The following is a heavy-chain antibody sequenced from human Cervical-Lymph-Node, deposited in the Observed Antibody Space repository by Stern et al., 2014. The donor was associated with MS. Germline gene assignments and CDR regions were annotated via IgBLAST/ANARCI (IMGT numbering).Heavy chain of an antibody. CDR1: GGSISSHY. Sequence: QVQLQESGPGLVKPSETLSLTCPVSGGSISSHYWSWIRQPPGKGLEWIGYISYSGNTKYNPSLKSRVSISVDTSKKQFSLRLNSVTAADTAVYYCARHLYYDTTGYFDFWGKGTLVTVSS. CDR2: ISYSGNT. J-gene: IGHJ4*02. CDR3: ARHLYYDTTGYFDF. D-gene: IGHD3-22*01. V-gene: IGHV4-59*11.